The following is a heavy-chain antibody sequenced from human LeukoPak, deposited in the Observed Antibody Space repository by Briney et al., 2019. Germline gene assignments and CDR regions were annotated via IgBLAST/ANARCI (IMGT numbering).Heavy chain of an antibody. J-gene: IGHJ4*01. CDR1: GYSFTSYW. CDR3: ARLGANYYDSSGYYSGFDY. D-gene: IGHD3-22*01. CDR2: IYPGDSDT. V-gene: IGHV5-51*03. Sequence: GESLKISXKGSGYSFTSYWIGWVRQMPGKGLEWMGIIYPGDSDTRYSPSFQGQVTISADKSISTAYLQWSSLKASDTAMYYCARLGANYYDSSGYYSGFDYWGQEPWSPSPQ.